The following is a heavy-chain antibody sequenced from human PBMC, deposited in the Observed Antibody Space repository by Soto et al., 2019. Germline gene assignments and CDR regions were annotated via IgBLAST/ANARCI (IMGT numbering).Heavy chain of an antibody. Sequence: KPGGSLRLSCAASGFTFSRYYMSWVRQAPGKGLEWVSSISTTSTYTHYADSLKGRFTISRDNAKKLLYLQMDSLRAEDTAVYYCARDDGLSSTNVKAFDIWGQGTKVT. D-gene: IGHD2-2*01. J-gene: IGHJ3*02. CDR2: ISTTSTYT. CDR3: ARDDGLSSTNVKAFDI. CDR1: GFTFSRYY. V-gene: IGHV3-21*01.